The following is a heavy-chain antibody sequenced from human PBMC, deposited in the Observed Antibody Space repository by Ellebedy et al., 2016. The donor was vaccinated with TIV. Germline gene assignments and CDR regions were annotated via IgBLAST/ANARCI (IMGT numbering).Heavy chain of an antibody. J-gene: IGHJ5*02. Sequence: GESLKISCVASGFTFSKYGMNWGPQAPGKGLELVSYISGSSNTKHYADSVKGRFTVSSDNAKNSLYLQMNSLTVDDTAEYYCARNGYCTPSHCRSYNWCDPWGQGTLVTVSS. V-gene: IGHV3-48*04. CDR2: ISGSSNTK. D-gene: IGHD2-8*01. CDR1: GFTFSKYG. CDR3: ARNGYCTPSHCRSYNWCDP.